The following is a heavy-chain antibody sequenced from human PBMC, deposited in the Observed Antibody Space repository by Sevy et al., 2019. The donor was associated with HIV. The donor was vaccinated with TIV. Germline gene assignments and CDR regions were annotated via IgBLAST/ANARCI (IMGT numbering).Heavy chain of an antibody. J-gene: IGHJ4*02. CDR1: GFTFSTYA. Sequence: GGFLRLSCAASGFTFSTYAMSWVRQAPGKGLEWISTIRAGGDNTYTADSVRGRFTISRDNSQNMVSLQMNSLRVEDTAIYSCATRNGVDWLGPFDFWGQGTLVTVSS. CDR2: IRAGGDNT. D-gene: IGHD6-19*01. CDR3: ATRNGVDWLGPFDF. V-gene: IGHV3-23*01.